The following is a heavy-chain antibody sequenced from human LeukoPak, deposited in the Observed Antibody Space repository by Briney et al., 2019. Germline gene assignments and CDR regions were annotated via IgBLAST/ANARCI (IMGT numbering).Heavy chain of an antibody. D-gene: IGHD3-22*01. Sequence: ASVKVSCTASGYTFTDYYMHWVRQAPGQGPEWMGWINPNSGGTNYAQKFQGRVTMTRDTSISTAYMELSRLRSDDTAVYYCARASYYYDSSGYPGYYFDYWGQGTLVTVSS. CDR1: GYTFTDYY. J-gene: IGHJ4*02. CDR3: ARASYYYDSSGYPGYYFDY. V-gene: IGHV1-2*02. CDR2: INPNSGGT.